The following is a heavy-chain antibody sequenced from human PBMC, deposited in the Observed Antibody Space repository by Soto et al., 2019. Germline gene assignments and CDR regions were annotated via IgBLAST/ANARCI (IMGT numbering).Heavy chain of an antibody. J-gene: IGHJ4*02. CDR2: ISSSGSTI. CDR3: ARSRDWMATINYFDY. V-gene: IGHV3-11*01. Sequence: GGSLRLSCAASGFTFSDYYMSWIRQAPGKGLEWVSYISSSGSTIYYADSVKGRFTISRDNAKNSLYLQMNSLRAEDTAVYYCARSRDWMATINYFDYWGQGTLVTVSS. D-gene: IGHD5-12*01. CDR1: GFTFSDYY.